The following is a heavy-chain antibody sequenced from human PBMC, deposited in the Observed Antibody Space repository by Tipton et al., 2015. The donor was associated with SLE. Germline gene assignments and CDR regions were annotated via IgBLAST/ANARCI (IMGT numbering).Heavy chain of an antibody. CDR1: GGSISSYY. CDR3: ARHITGDGFDY. Sequence: TLSLTCTVSGGSISSYYWSWIRQPPGKGLEWIGYIYYSGSTNYNPSLKSRVTISVDTSKNQFSLKLSSVTAADTAVYYCARHITGDGFDYWGQGTLGTVSS. J-gene: IGHJ4*02. CDR2: IYYSGST. V-gene: IGHV4-59*08. D-gene: IGHD3-3*01.